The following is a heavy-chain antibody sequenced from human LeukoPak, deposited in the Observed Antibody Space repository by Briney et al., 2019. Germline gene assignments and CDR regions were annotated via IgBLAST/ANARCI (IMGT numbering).Heavy chain of an antibody. V-gene: IGHV3-33*01. CDR3: ASDILTGYPHYYGMDV. D-gene: IGHD3-9*01. CDR1: GFTFSSYG. J-gene: IGHJ6*02. CDR2: IWYDGSNK. Sequence: GGSLRLSCAASGFTFSSYGMHWVRQAPGEGLEWVALIWYDGSNKYYADSVKGRFTISRDNSKNTLYLQMNSLRAEDTAVYYCASDILTGYPHYYGMDVWGQGTTVTVSS.